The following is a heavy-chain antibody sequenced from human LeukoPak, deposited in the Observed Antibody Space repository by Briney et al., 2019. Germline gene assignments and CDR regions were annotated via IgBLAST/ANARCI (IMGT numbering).Heavy chain of an antibody. V-gene: IGHV4-39*01. CDR2: IYYSGTT. Sequence: KPSETLSLTCSVSGGSINSNSHHWDWIRQAPGKGLEWTGNIYYSGTTSYNPSLKSRVTISVDTSNNQFSLQLTSVTPAATVWHXXXXXXDILTDXXXDYXGQGTLVTVSS. CDR1: GGSINSNSHH. J-gene: IGHJ4*02. CDR3: XXXXDILTDXXXDY. D-gene: IGHD3-9*01.